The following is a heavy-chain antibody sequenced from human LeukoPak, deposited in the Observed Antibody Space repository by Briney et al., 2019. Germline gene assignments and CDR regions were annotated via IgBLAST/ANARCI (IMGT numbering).Heavy chain of an antibody. D-gene: IGHD2-21*02. J-gene: IGHJ4*02. Sequence: PGGSLRLSCAASGFTFSSYGMHWVRQAPGKGLEWEAVISYDGSNKYYADSVKGRFTISRDNSKNTLYLQMNSLRAEDTAVYYCAKDLPAYCGGDCYPSLDYWGQGTLVTVSS. CDR2: ISYDGSNK. V-gene: IGHV3-30*18. CDR1: GFTFSSYG. CDR3: AKDLPAYCGGDCYPSLDY.